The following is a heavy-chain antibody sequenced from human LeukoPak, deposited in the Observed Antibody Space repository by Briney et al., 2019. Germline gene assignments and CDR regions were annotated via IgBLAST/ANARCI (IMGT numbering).Heavy chain of an antibody. J-gene: IGHJ4*02. V-gene: IGHV3-11*01. CDR1: GFTFSDYY. Sequence: GGSLRLSCAASGFTFSDYYMSWIRQAPGKGLVWVSYISSSGSTIYYADSVKGRFTISRDNAKNSLYLQMNSLRAEDTAVYYCARVGAPGYAYYFDYWGQGTLVTVSS. CDR2: ISSSGSTI. CDR3: ARVGAPGYAYYFDY. D-gene: IGHD5-12*01.